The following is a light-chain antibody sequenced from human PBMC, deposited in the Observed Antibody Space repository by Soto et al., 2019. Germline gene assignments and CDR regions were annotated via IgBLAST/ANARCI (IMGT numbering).Light chain of an antibody. CDR1: SSDVGAYNY. CDR2: NVS. V-gene: IGLV2-14*01. CDR3: SSITDRTTVL. J-gene: IGLJ2*01. Sequence: QSVLTQPASVSGSTGQSITISCTGTSSDVGAYNYVSWYQQHPGKAPKLIIYNVSNRPSGVSNRFSGSKSANTASLTIFGLPAEDEADYYFSSITDRTTVLFGGGTKVTVL.